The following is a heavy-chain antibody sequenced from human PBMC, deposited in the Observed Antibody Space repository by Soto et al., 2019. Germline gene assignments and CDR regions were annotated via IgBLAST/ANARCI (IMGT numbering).Heavy chain of an antibody. V-gene: IGHV1-69*01. D-gene: IGHD2-8*01. CDR2: IIPIFGTA. Sequence: QVQLVQSGAEVKKPGSSVKVSCKASGGTFSSYAISWVRQAPGQGLEWMGGIIPIFGTANYAQKFQGRVTSTADEATSTAYTELSSLRSEDTGVDYCASTDLVHAIIFHWFDPWGQGTLVTGSS. CDR3: ASTDLVHAIIFHWFDP. CDR1: GGTFSSYA. J-gene: IGHJ5*02.